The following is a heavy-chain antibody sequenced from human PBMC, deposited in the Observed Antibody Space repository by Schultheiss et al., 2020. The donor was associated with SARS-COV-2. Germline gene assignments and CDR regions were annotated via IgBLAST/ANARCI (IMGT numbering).Heavy chain of an antibody. Sequence: SETLSLTCAVYGGSFSGYYWSWIRQPPGKGLEWIGYIYYSGSTNYNPSLKSRVTISVDTSKNQFSLKLSSVTAADTAVYYCASEAAYCGGDCYGNDAFDIWGQGTMVTVSS. CDR1: GGSFSGYY. D-gene: IGHD2-21*01. V-gene: IGHV4-59*01. CDR2: IYYSGST. CDR3: ASEAAYCGGDCYGNDAFDI. J-gene: IGHJ3*02.